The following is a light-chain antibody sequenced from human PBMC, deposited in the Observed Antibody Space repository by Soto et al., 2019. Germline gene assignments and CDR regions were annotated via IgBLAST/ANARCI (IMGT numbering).Light chain of an antibody. J-gene: IGKJ1*01. CDR1: QSISSW. CDR3: KQYNSYST. CDR2: DAS. V-gene: IGKV1-5*01. Sequence: DIQMTQSPSTLSASVGDRVTITCRASQSISSWLAWYQQKPGKAPKPLTCDASSLESGLPSRFSGSGSGTEFTLTISSLQPDDFATYYCKQYNSYSTFGQGTKVEIK.